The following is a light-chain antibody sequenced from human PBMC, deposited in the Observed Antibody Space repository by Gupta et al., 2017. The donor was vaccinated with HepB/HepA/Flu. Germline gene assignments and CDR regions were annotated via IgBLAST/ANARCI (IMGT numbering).Light chain of an antibody. J-gene: IGLJ2*01. V-gene: IGLV3-25*03. CDR3: QTADGSGTYVV. CDR1: ALSNQY. CDR2: KDT. Sequence: SSELTQPPSVSVSPGQTARITCSGDALSNQYAYWYQQKPGQAPVLLIYKDTRRPSGIPERFSGSSSGTTVTLTISGVQAEDDADYHCQTADGSGTYVVFGGGTKLTVL.